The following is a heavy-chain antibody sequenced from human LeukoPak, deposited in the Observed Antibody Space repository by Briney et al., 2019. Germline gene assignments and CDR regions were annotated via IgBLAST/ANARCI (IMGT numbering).Heavy chain of an antibody. J-gene: IGHJ4*02. D-gene: IGHD5-12*01. CDR2: ISSSSSTI. Sequence: GGSLRLSCAASGFTFRIYSMNWVRQAPGKGLEWVSYISSSSSTIYYADSVKGRFTISRDNAKNSLYLQMNSLRAEDTAVYYCARDPGGYSGYDSQFDYWGQGTLVTVSS. CDR3: ARDPGGYSGYDSQFDY. V-gene: IGHV3-48*04. CDR1: GFTFRIYS.